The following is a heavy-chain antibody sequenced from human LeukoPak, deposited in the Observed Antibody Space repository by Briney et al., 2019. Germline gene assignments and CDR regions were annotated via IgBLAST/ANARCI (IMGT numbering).Heavy chain of an antibody. V-gene: IGHV1-58*02. CDR2: IVVGNGHT. CDR3: AADLGGAAAGNLDY. J-gene: IGHJ4*02. CDR1: GFSFLTST. Sequence: GASVKVSCKASGFSFLTSTMQWVRQARAQRLEWMGWIVVGNGHTNYAQKFQERVTITRDMSTNTAYMELNNLRSEDTAVYYCAADLGGAAAGNLDYWGQGTLVTVSS. D-gene: IGHD6-13*01.